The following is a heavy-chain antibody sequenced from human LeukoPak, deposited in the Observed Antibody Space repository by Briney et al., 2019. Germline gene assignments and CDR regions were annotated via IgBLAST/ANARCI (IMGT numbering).Heavy chain of an antibody. CDR2: ISWNRSSI. Sequence: PGGPLRLSCAASGFTHDVYPELGAPDAREGGVECGSDISWNRSSIGYADSVKGRFTISRDNDKNSLYLQMNSLRAEDTAVYCCAKDLCGGYGGDAFDIWGQGTMVTVSS. D-gene: IGHD5-12*01. V-gene: IGHV3-9*01. CDR3: AKDLCGGYGGDAFDI. J-gene: IGHJ3*02. CDR1: GFTHDVYP.